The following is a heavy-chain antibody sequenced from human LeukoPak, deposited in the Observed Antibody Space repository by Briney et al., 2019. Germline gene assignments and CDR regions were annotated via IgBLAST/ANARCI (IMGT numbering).Heavy chain of an antibody. V-gene: IGHV4-61*02. Sequence: PSETLSLTCTVSGGSISSGSYYWSWIRQPAGKGLEWIGRIYTSGSTNYNPSLKSRVTISVDTSKNQFSLKLSSVTAADTAVYYCARERKSGNYLRHAFDIWGQGTMVTVSS. CDR1: GGSISSGSYY. CDR3: ARERKSGNYLRHAFDI. D-gene: IGHD1-26*01. CDR2: IYTSGST. J-gene: IGHJ3*02.